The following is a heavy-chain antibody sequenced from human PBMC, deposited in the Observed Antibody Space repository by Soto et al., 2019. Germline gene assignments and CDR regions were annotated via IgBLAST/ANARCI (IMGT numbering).Heavy chain of an antibody. CDR2: IHHSGST. CDR3: ARSPMVRGPRWFDP. J-gene: IGHJ5*02. D-gene: IGHD3-10*01. CDR1: GYSISSGYY. Sequence: SETLSLTCSVSGYSISSGYYWGWIRQAPGKGLEWIGNIHHSGSTYYNPSLESRVTISVDTSKNQFSLKLSSVTAADTAVYYCARSPMVRGPRWFDPWGQGTLVTVSS. V-gene: IGHV4-38-2*01.